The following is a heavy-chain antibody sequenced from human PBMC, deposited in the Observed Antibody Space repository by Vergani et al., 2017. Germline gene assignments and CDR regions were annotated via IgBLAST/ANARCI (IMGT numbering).Heavy chain of an antibody. D-gene: IGHD3-3*01. Sequence: QLQLQESGPGLVKPSETLSLTCTVSGGSISSSSYYWGWIRQPPGKGLEWIGSINYSGSTYYNPSLKSRVTISVDTSKNQFSLKLSSVTAADTDVYYCAGHEYDFWSCYIYYFDYWGQGTLVTVSS. CDR1: GGSISSSSYY. J-gene: IGHJ4*02. CDR3: AGHEYDFWSCYIYYFDY. V-gene: IGHV4-39*01. CDR2: INYSGST.